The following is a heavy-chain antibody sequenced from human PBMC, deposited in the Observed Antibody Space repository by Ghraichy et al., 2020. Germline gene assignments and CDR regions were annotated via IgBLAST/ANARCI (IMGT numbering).Heavy chain of an antibody. D-gene: IGHD4-17*01. CDR2: INPNIGAT. J-gene: IGHJ6*02. CDR3: ARDLKMTTVTTRGLYGMDV. V-gene: IGHV1-2*02. Sequence: ASVTVSCKASGYTFTAYYIHWFRQAPGQGLEWMGWINPNIGATNSAQKFQGRVTMTRDTSMNTAYMELRWLTSDDTAVYYCARDLKMTTVTTRGLYGMDVGGQGTRVIVSS. CDR1: GYTFTAYY.